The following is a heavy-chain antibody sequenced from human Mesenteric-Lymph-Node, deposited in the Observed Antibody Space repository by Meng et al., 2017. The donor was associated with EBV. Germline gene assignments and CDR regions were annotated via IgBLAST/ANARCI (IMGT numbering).Heavy chain of an antibody. J-gene: IGHJ4*02. Sequence: QVQLQQWGAGLSKPSGSLSLTCAVYGGSFSGYYWSWIRQPPGKGLEWIGEKNHSGSTNYNPSLKSRVTISVDTSKNQFSLKLSSVTAADTAVYYCARSGATHGANLDDWGQGPLGTVVS. D-gene: IGHD1-26*01. CDR2: KNHSGST. CDR3: ARSGATHGANLDD. V-gene: IGHV4-34*01. CDR1: GGSFSGYY.